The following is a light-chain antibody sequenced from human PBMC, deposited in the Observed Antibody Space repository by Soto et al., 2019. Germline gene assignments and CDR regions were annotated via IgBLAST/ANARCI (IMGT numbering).Light chain of an antibody. Sequence: DIQMTQSPSSLSASVGDRVTITCRASQSISSYLNWYQQKPGKAPKLLIYAASSLQSGVPSSFSRSGSGTDFTLTISSLQPEDFATYYCQQSYSTLWTFGQGTKVEIK. CDR3: QQSYSTLWT. J-gene: IGKJ1*01. V-gene: IGKV1-39*01. CDR2: AAS. CDR1: QSISSY.